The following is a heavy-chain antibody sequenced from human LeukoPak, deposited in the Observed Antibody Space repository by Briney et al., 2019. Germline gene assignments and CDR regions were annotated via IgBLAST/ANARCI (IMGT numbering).Heavy chain of an antibody. Sequence: ASVKVSCKASGYTFTSYGISWVRQAPGQGLEWMGWISAYNGNTNYAQKLQGRVTMTTDTSTSTAYMELRSLRSDDTAVYYCARDRGRLRSGSYYPNWFDPWGQGTLVTVSS. J-gene: IGHJ5*02. D-gene: IGHD3-10*01. V-gene: IGHV1-18*01. CDR3: ARDRGRLRSGSYYPNWFDP. CDR2: ISAYNGNT. CDR1: GYTFTSYG.